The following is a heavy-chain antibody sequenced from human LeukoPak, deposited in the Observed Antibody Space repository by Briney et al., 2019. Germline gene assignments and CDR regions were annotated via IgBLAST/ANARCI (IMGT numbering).Heavy chain of an antibody. J-gene: IGHJ6*02. Sequence: PGGSLRLSCAASGFSFSAYNMNWVRQAPGKGLEWVSYISSSSSTIYYADSVKGRSTISRDNAKNTLSLQINSLRDEDTAVYYCARELGYYDMDVWGQGTTVIVSS. V-gene: IGHV3-48*02. CDR1: GFSFSAYN. CDR2: ISSSSSTI. D-gene: IGHD3-16*01. CDR3: ARELGYYDMDV.